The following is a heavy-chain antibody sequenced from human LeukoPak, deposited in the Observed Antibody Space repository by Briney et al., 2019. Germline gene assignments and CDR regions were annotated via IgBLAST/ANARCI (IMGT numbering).Heavy chain of an antibody. Sequence: SETLSLTRTVSGGSLSSYYWSCIRQHPGKGPEWIGYIYYSGDTYYNPSLKSRVTMSVDTSKSQFSLKLSSVTAADTAVYYCARGVGYCSGGKCYFDLWGQGTLVTVSS. CDR2: IYYSGDT. D-gene: IGHD2-15*01. V-gene: IGHV4-59*06. J-gene: IGHJ4*02. CDR1: GGSLSSYY. CDR3: ARGVGYCSGGKCYFDL.